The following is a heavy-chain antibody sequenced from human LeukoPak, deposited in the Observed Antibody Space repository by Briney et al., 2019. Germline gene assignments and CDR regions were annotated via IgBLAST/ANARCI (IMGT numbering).Heavy chain of an antibody. CDR1: GLTVSSNY. CDR3: ARAQGLRRPLDM. V-gene: IGHV3-53*01. J-gene: IGHJ3*02. Sequence: GGSLRLSCAASGLTVSSNYMSWVRQAPGKGLEWVSLVYSGGSTYYADSVKGRFTVSRDNSKNTLYVQMNSLRAEDTAMYYRARAQGLRRPLDMWGQGTMVTVSS. CDR2: VYSGGST. D-gene: IGHD4-17*01.